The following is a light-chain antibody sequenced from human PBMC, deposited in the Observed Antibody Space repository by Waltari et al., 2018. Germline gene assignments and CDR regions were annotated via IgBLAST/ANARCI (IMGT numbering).Light chain of an antibody. CDR2: GVS. CDR3: CSYTSSNTYV. Sequence: QSALTQPASVSGSPGQSITISCTGTSSDVGTYNFVSWYQHPPGKAPKLMISGVSNRPSGVSNRFSGSKSDTTASLTISGLQAEDEADYFCCSYTSSNTYVFGTGTRVTVL. CDR1: SSDVGTYNF. J-gene: IGLJ1*01. V-gene: IGLV2-14*01.